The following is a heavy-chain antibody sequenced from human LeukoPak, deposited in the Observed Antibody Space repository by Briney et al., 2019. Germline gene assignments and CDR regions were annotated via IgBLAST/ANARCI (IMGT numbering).Heavy chain of an antibody. J-gene: IGHJ6*04. CDR3: ARDRAHCSSTSCCGDV. V-gene: IGHV1-18*01. CDR2: ISAYNGNT. D-gene: IGHD2-2*01. CDR1: GYSFSTYG. Sequence: ASVKVSCKASGYSFSTYGITWVRQAPGQGLEWMGWISAYNGNTNYAQKLQGRVTMTTDTTTSTAYMELRSLRSDDTAVYYCARDRAHCSSTSCCGDVWGKGTTVTVSS.